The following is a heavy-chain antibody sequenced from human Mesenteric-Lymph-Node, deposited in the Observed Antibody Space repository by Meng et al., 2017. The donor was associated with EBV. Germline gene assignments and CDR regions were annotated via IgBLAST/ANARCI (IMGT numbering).Heavy chain of an antibody. J-gene: IGHJ4*02. CDR3: ALIIVGATHFDY. CDR1: GGSVSSGSYY. CDR2: IYYSGST. V-gene: IGHV4-61*01. D-gene: IGHD1-26*01. Sequence: VEVQCPGPGLCKPSETLSLTCTVSGGSVSSGSYYWSWIRQPPGKGLEWIGYIYYSGSTNYNPSLKSRVTISVDTSKNQFSLKLSSVTAADTAVYYCALIIVGATHFDYWGQGTLVTVSS.